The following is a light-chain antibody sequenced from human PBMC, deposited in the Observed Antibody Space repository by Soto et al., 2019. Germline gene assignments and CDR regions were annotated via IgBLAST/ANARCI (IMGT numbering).Light chain of an antibody. CDR1: QSISSY. V-gene: IGKV1-39*01. CDR2: AAS. J-gene: IGKJ5*01. Sequence: DIQMTQSPSSMAASVGDRVTSTCRASQSISSYLNWYQQKPGKAPKLLIYAASSLQSGVPSRFSGSGSGTDFTLTISSLHPEDFAFYYCQQTYSIPITFGQGTRLEI. CDR3: QQTYSIPIT.